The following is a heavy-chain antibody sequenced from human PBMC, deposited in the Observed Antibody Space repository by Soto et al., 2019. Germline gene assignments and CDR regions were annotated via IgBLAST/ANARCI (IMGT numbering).Heavy chain of an antibody. V-gene: IGHV4-31*01. J-gene: IGHJ5*02. D-gene: IGHD3-9*01. Sequence: QVQLQESGPGLVKPSQTLSLTCTVSGGSISSGGYYWSWIRQHPGKGLEWIGYIYYSGSTYYNPSPKRPVTISVDTSKNQFSLKLSSVTAADTAVYYCARTGPKDWFDPWGQGTLVTVSS. CDR2: IYYSGST. CDR3: ARTGPKDWFDP. CDR1: GGSISSGGYY.